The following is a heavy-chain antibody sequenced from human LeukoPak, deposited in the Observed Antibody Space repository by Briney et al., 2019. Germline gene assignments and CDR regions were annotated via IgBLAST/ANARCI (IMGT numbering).Heavy chain of an antibody. Sequence: ASVKVSCKASGYTFTSYGISWVRQAPGQGLEWMGWISAYNGNTNCAQKLQGRVTMTTDTSTSTAYMELRSLRSDDTAVYYCARDGCDILTGYYIGIDYWGQGTLVTVSS. CDR2: ISAYNGNT. J-gene: IGHJ4*02. D-gene: IGHD3-9*01. V-gene: IGHV1-18*01. CDR1: GYTFTSYG. CDR3: ARDGCDILTGYYIGIDY.